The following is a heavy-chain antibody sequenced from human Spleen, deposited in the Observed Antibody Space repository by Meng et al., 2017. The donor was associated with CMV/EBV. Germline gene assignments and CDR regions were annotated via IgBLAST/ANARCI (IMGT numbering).Heavy chain of an antibody. J-gene: IGHJ4*02. D-gene: IGHD2-15*01. CDR1: GFTFSNYE. CDR3: ARICVTGRACYHLDH. V-gene: IGHV3-48*03. CDR2: IGKSGHTI. Sequence: GGSLRLSCAASGFTFSNYEMNWVRQAPGKGLEWISYIGKSGHTIYYADSVKGRFTISRDNAKNSLYLQVNSLRVEDTAVYYCARICVTGRACYHLDHWGQGTLVTVSS.